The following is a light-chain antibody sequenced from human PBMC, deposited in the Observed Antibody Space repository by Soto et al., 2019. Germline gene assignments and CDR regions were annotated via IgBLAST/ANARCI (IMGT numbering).Light chain of an antibody. J-gene: IGKJ4*01. V-gene: IGKV3-11*02. CDR2: TAS. CDR1: QNVGHN. Sequence: EMVLTQSPATLSLSPGESATLSCRASQNVGHNFAWYQQKSGQPPRLLIHTASSSATGIPASYSSYASRRDYVLAIRRIKPEDIAVYYCQERSRWPRANFGGGNKVEIK. CDR3: QERSRWPRAN.